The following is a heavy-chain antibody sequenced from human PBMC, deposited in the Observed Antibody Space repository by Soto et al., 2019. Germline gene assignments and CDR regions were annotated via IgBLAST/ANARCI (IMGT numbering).Heavy chain of an antibody. CDR3: TTAPYSGSFSIFDY. J-gene: IGHJ4*02. CDR1: GFTFSNAW. CDR2: IKSKTDGGTT. D-gene: IGHD1-26*01. Sequence: GGSLRLSCAASGFTFSNAWMNWVRQAPGKGLEWVGRIKSKTDGGTTDYAAPVKGRFTISRDDSKNTLYLQMNSLKTEDTAVYYCTTAPYSGSFSIFDYWGQGTLVTVSS. V-gene: IGHV3-15*07.